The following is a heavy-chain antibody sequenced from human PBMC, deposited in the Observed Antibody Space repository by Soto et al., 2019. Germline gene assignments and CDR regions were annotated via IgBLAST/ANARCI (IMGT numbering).Heavy chain of an antibody. V-gene: IGHV3-74*01. Sequence: VHLVESGGGLVQPGGSLRLSCAASGFNFSNHWMHWVRQRPAEGLVWVSRITSDGKSKAYAESVKGRFAISRDNAKNTLYLQMNGLTAGDTAVYYCARESGDWPLNWFDPWGQGTLVTVSS. D-gene: IGHD2-21*02. CDR2: ITSDGKSK. CDR1: GFNFSNHW. CDR3: ARESGDWPLNWFDP. J-gene: IGHJ5*02.